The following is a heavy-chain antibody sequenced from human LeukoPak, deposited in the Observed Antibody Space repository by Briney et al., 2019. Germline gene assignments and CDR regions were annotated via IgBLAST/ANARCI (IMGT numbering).Heavy chain of an antibody. Sequence: PSETLSLTCTDSGGFIRNSNYYWGWIRQPPGTGLQWIASLSYSGSTFYNPSLESRVIISLGTSSNQFSLRLTSVTAADTAVYFCARSAVEMNSRESADYWGQGILVTVSS. J-gene: IGHJ4*02. CDR2: LSYSGST. CDR1: GGFIRNSNYY. D-gene: IGHD2-21*01. V-gene: IGHV4-39*07. CDR3: ARSAVEMNSRESADY.